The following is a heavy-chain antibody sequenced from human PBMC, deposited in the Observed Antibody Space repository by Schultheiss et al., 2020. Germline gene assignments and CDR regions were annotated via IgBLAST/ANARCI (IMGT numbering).Heavy chain of an antibody. J-gene: IGHJ4*02. CDR2: IGTAGDT. CDR1: GFLLNSYD. Sequence: GGSLRLSCAASGFLLNSYDIHWVRQATGKGLEWVSAIGTAGDTYYPGSVKGRFTISRENAKNSLYLQMNSLRAEDTAVYYCAKDFGRVQLSIAVAGTGVEGYWGQGTLVTGSS. CDR3: AKDFGRVQLSIAVAGTGVEGY. D-gene: IGHD6-19*01. V-gene: IGHV3-13*04.